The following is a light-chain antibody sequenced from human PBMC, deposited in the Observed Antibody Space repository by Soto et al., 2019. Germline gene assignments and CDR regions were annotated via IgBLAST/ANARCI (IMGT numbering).Light chain of an antibody. J-gene: IGKJ1*01. Sequence: EMVMTQSPATLSVSPGERATLSCRASQSVNSNLVWYQQKPGQAPRLLIYGASTRATGIPARFSGSGSVTEFTLTISSLQSEDFAVYYCQQYNNWLWTFGQGTKVEIK. CDR2: GAS. CDR3: QQYNNWLWT. CDR1: QSVNSN. V-gene: IGKV3-15*01.